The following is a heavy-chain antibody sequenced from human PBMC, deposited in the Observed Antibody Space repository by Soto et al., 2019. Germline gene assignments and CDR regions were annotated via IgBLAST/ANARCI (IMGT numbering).Heavy chain of an antibody. CDR1: GGSIDSDDYY. V-gene: IGHV4-30-4*01. CDR2: IYSSGRT. Sequence: PSETLSLTCTVSGGSIDSDDYYWTWIRQPPGKGLEWIGYIYSSGRTSYNPSLESRLTISIDTTNNHVSLILNSVTAADTAVYYCARVGPWVPYYYDSSPYTFENWFDPWGQGTLVTVSS. D-gene: IGHD3-22*01. CDR3: ARVGPWVPYYYDSSPYTFENWFDP. J-gene: IGHJ5*02.